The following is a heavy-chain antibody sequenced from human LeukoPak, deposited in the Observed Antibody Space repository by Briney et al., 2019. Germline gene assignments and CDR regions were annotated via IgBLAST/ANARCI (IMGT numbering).Heavy chain of an antibody. CDR3: AKDPGFVYYGSGSYYKYWFDP. D-gene: IGHD3-10*01. CDR2: IRYGGNNK. Sequence: PGGSLRLSCAASGFTFSNYGIHWVRQAPGKGLEWLAFIRYGGNNKYYADSVKGRFTISRDNSKNTLYLQMNSLRAEDTAVYYCAKDPGFVYYGSGSYYKYWFDPWGQGTLVTVSS. J-gene: IGHJ5*02. V-gene: IGHV3-30*02. CDR1: GFTFSNYG.